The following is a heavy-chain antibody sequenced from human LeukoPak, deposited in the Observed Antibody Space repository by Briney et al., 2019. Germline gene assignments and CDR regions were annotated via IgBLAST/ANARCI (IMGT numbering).Heavy chain of an antibody. CDR2: IDHSGST. CDR1: GGSFSGYY. D-gene: IGHD2-21*02. V-gene: IGHV4-34*01. Sequence: SETLSLTCAVYGGSFSGYYWSWIRQPPGKGLEGIGEIDHSGSTNYNPSLKSRVTISVDTSKNQFSLKLRSVMAADTAVYYCARAYCVGDCTVLHIYFDNWGQGTLVTVSS. CDR3: ARAYCVGDCTVLHIYFDN. J-gene: IGHJ4*02.